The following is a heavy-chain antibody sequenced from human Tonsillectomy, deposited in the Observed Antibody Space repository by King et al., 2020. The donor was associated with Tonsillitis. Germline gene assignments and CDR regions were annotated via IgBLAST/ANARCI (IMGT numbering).Heavy chain of an antibody. D-gene: IGHD5-24*01. CDR2: IYWNDDK. CDR1: GFSLSTSGVN. V-gene: IGHV2-5*01. CDR3: AHREMVTMGFDY. J-gene: IGHJ4*02. Sequence: TLKESGPTLVKPPQTLTLTCTFSGFSLSTSGVNVGWIRQPPGKALEWLALIYWNDDKRYSPSLKRRLTITKDTSKNQVVLTMNNMDPVDTATYYCAHREMVTMGFDYWGQGTLVTVSS.